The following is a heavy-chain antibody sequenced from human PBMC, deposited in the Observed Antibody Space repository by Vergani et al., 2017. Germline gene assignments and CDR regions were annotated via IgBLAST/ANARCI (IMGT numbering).Heavy chain of an antibody. CDR3: ATKSCGTPGCQIGYFRE. D-gene: IGHD1-1*01. V-gene: IGHV3-30*03. Sequence: QVHLVESGGGVVQPGRSLRLSCVVSGFTSSYYGVHWVRQAPGKGLEWVAVISYDGTQKYYADSVKGRFTISRDNSKSTLYLQMNSLRTEDTAVYYCATKSCGTPGCQIGYFREWGQGILVTVSS. CDR2: ISYDGTQK. J-gene: IGHJ4*02. CDR1: GFTSSYYG.